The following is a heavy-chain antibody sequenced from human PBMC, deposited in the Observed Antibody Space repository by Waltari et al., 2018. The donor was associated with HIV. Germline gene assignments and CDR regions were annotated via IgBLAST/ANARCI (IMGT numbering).Heavy chain of an antibody. J-gene: IGHJ4*02. CDR3: ARGRGSGWYYFDY. Sequence: QVQLVESGGGVVQPGRSLRLSCAASGFTFSSYAMHWVRPAPGKGLEGVAVISYDGSNKYYADSVKGRFTNSRDNSKNTLYLKMNSLRAEDTAVYYCARGRGSGWYYFDYWGQGTLVTVSS. D-gene: IGHD6-19*01. CDR1: GFTFSSYA. V-gene: IGHV3-30*01. CDR2: ISYDGSNK.